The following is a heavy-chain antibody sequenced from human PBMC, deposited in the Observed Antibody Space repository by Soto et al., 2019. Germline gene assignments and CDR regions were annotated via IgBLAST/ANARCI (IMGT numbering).Heavy chain of an antibody. CDR1: GYSCTSYW. CDR3: ASRGITGRAFDI. D-gene: IGHD1-20*01. V-gene: IGHV5-51*01. Sequence: GESLKISCKGSGYSCTSYWIGWVRQMPGKVLELMGIIYPGDAYTRXXPAFLGHXXISACECISTXDLQWXVPRASDTAMYYCASRGITGRAFDIWSQGTIVTVS. J-gene: IGHJ3*02. CDR2: IYPGDAYT.